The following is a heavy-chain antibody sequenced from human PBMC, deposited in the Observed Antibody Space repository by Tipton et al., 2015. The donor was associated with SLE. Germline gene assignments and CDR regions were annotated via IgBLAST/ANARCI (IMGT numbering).Heavy chain of an antibody. D-gene: IGHD1-26*01. CDR2: VYRDGRT. CDR3: ARQSFGGSWEFDY. CDR1: GFSLTNTYY. J-gene: IGHJ4*02. Sequence: TLSLICGVSGFSLTNTYYWGWIRQAPGRGLEWIGSVYRDGRTFYNPTLKSRATISVDTSKNQFSLNLDSVTAADTAVYYCARQSFGGSWEFDYWGQGTLVTVSS. V-gene: IGHV4-38-2*01.